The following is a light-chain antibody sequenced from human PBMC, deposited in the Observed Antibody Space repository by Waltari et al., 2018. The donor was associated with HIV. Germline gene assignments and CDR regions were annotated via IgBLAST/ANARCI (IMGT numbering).Light chain of an antibody. V-gene: IGLV2-8*01. Sequence: QSALTQPHSASGSPGQSVTISCTGTSSDIGAYKFVSWYQKHPGKAPKLIIYEVNQRPSGVPDRFSGSKSGNTASLTVSGLQDEDEADYYCTSVSGSINFVVFGGGTKLTVL. CDR1: SSDIGAYKF. CDR2: EVN. J-gene: IGLJ2*01. CDR3: TSVSGSINFVV.